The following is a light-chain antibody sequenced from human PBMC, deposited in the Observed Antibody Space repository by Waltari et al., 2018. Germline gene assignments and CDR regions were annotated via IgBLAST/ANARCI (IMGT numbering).Light chain of an antibody. CDR2: EVS. J-gene: IGLJ2*01. V-gene: IGLV2-23*01. Sequence: QSALTQPASVSGSPGQSITISCTGTSSDVGSYNLVSWYQQHPGKAPKLMLYEVSNWPSGVSKRFSGSKAGNTASLTISGLQAEDEADYYCCSYAGSSTLLVGGGTKVTVL. CDR1: SSDVGSYNL. CDR3: CSYAGSSTLL.